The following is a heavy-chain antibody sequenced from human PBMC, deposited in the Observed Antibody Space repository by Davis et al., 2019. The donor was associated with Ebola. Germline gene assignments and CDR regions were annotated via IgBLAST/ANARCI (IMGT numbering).Heavy chain of an antibody. CDR3: ARDAGGYSYGWNYYYGMDV. V-gene: IGHV4-59*01. CDR1: GGSISSYY. D-gene: IGHD5-18*01. Sequence: PSETLSLTCTVSGGSISSYYWSWIRQPPGKGLEWIGYIYYSGSTNYNPSLKSRVTISVDTSKNQFSLKLSSVTAADTAVYYCARDAGGYSYGWNYYYGMDVWGQGTTVTVSS. CDR2: IYYSGST. J-gene: IGHJ6*02.